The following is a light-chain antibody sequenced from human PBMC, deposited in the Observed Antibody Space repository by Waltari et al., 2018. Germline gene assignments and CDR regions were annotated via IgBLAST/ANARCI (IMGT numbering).Light chain of an antibody. CDR1: EGLLSPSNNMNY. J-gene: IGKJ3*01. CDR3: QQYFRGPIS. V-gene: IGKV4-1*01. Sequence: DIVMTQSPDSLAVSLGESATITCHSSEGLLSPSNNMNYLAWYQQTPGQPPRLLIYLTSTRESGVPDRFSGSGSGTDFTLTISSLQTEDVATYFCQQYFRGPISFGPGTKLEMK. CDR2: LTS.